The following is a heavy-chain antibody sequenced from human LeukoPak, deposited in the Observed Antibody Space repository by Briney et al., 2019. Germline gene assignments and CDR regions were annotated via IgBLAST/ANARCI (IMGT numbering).Heavy chain of an antibody. D-gene: IGHD3-22*01. CDR1: GFTFNDYG. V-gene: IGHV3-20*04. CDR2: INWNGGST. J-gene: IGHJ4*02. Sequence: GGSLRLSCTASGFTFNDYGMSWVRQAPRKGLEWVSGINWNGGSTGYADSVKGRFTISRDNAKNSLYLQMDSLRAEDTALYYCARNFGGGDSSGPYSWGQGAQVTVSS. CDR3: ARNFGGGDSSGPYS.